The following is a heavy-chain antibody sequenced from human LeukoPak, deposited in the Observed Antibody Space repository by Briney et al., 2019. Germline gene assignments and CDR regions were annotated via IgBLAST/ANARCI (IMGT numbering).Heavy chain of an antibody. CDR2: IYHSGST. CDR1: GYSISSGYY. V-gene: IGHV4-38-2*02. D-gene: IGHD6-6*01. Sequence: SETLSLTCTVSGYSISSGYYWGWIRQPPGKGLEWIGSIYHSGSTYYNPSLKSRVTISVDTSKNQFSLKLSSVTAADTAVYYCATSPSIAAHWYFDLWGRGTLVTVSS. CDR3: ATSPSIAAHWYFDL. J-gene: IGHJ2*01.